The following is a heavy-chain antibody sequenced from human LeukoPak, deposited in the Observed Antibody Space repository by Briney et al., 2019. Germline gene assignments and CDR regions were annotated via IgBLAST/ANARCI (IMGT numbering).Heavy chain of an antibody. Sequence: ASVKVSCKASGYTFTGYYMHWVRQAPGQGLEWMGWINPNSGGTNCAQKFQGRVTMTRDTSISTAYMELSRLRSDDTAVYYCARDGRFWEWLQSHDYWGKGTLVTVSS. J-gene: IGHJ4*02. CDR1: GYTFTGYY. CDR3: ARDGRFWEWLQSHDY. CDR2: INPNSGGT. V-gene: IGHV1-2*02. D-gene: IGHD3-3*01.